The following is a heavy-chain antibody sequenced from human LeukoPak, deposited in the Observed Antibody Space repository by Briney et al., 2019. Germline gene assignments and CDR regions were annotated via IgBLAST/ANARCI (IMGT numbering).Heavy chain of an antibody. V-gene: IGHV3-21*01. CDR3: ARALAENQIVVVTGNWFDP. CDR1: GFTFSDYR. J-gene: IGHJ5*02. D-gene: IGHD3-22*01. Sequence: GESLRLSCAASGFTFSDYRMNWVRQAPGKGLEWVSSISGTSTNIYYADSVKGRFTISRDNAKNSVYLQMNSLRAEDTAVYYCARALAENQIVVVTGNWFDPWGQGTLVTVSS. CDR2: ISGTSTNI.